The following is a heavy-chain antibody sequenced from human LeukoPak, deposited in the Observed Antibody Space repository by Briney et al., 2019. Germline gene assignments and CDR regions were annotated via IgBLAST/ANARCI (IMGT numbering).Heavy chain of an antibody. V-gene: IGHV1-69*13. CDR1: GGTFSNYG. Sequence: SVKVSCKASGGTFSNYGITWVRQAPGQGLEWMGTIIPIFGTTHHAQKFQGRVTIIADESTSTAYMELSSLRSEDTAVYYCARVGGYCVSSSCYAYFDYWGQGALVTVSS. J-gene: IGHJ4*02. CDR3: ARVGGYCVSSSCYAYFDY. CDR2: IIPIFGTT. D-gene: IGHD2-2*03.